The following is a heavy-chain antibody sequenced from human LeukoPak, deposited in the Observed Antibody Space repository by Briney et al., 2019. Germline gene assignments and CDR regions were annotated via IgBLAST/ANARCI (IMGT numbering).Heavy chain of an antibody. V-gene: IGHV3-23*01. CDR2: TSGSGDIR. CDR3: ANYRSGGGGYYSGLEH. D-gene: IGHD2-15*01. Sequence: GGSLRLSCAASGFTFKNYAMTWVRQAPGKGLEWVSRTSGSGDIRLYADSVKGRFPISRTNSENRLYLQMNSLRADDSGVYYCANYRSGGGGYYSGLEHWGQGTQVTVSS. CDR1: GFTFKNYA. J-gene: IGHJ1*01.